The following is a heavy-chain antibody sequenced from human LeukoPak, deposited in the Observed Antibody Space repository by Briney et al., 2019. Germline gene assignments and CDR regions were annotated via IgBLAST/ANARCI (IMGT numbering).Heavy chain of an antibody. J-gene: IGHJ4*02. V-gene: IGHV1-2*02. Sequence: ASVTVSCTASGYTFTGYYMHWVRQAPGQGLEWMGWINPNSGGTNYAQKFQGRVTMTRDTSISTAYMELSRLRSDDTAVYYCARVRFGSGTDGVYWGQGTLVTVSS. D-gene: IGHD1-26*01. CDR2: INPNSGGT. CDR1: GYTFTGYY. CDR3: ARVRFGSGTDGVY.